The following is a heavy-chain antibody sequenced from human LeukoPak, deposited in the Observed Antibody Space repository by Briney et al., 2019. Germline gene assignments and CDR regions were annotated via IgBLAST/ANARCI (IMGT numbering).Heavy chain of an antibody. V-gene: IGHV3-15*01. CDR1: GFTFSNAW. J-gene: IGHJ5*02. CDR2: IKSKTDGGTT. D-gene: IGHD3-22*01. Sequence: PGGSLRLSCAASGFTFSNAWMSWVRQAPGKGLEWVGRIKSKTDGGTTDYAAPVKGRFTISRDDSKNTLYLQMNSLKTEDTAVYYCTTDITMIVVVIGNWFDPWGQGTLVTVSS. CDR3: TTDITMIVVVIGNWFDP.